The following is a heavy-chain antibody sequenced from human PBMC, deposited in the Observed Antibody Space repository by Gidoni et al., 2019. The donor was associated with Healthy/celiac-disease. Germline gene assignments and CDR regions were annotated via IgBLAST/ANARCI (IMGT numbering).Heavy chain of an antibody. D-gene: IGHD6-13*01. CDR1: GGSISSGGYS. Sequence: QLQLKESGSGLVKPSQTLSLTCAVSGGSISSGGYSWSWIRQPPGKGLEWIGYIYHSGSTYYNPSIKSRVTISVDRSKNQFSLKLSSVTAADTAVYYCARAAAGIWIDYWGQGTLVTVSS. CDR2: IYHSGST. V-gene: IGHV4-30-2*01. J-gene: IGHJ4*02. CDR3: ARAAAGIWIDY.